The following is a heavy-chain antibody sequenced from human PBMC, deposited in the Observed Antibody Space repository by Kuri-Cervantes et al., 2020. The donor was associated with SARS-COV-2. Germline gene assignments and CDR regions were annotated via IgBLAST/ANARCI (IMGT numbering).Heavy chain of an antibody. CDR3: ARGPYYYGSGSYYNDY. V-gene: IGHV4-59*12. CDR1: GGSISSYY. J-gene: IGHJ4*02. Sequence: ESLKISCSVSGGSISSYYWSWIRQPPGKGLEWIGYIYYTGSTNNNPSLKSRGTISLDRSRNQFSLKLSSVTAADTAVYYCARGPYYYGSGSYYNDYWGQGTLVTVSS. CDR2: IYYTGST. D-gene: IGHD3-10*01.